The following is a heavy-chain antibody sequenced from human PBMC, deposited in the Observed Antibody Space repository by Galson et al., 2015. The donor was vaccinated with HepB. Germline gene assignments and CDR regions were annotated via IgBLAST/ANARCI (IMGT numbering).Heavy chain of an antibody. J-gene: IGHJ4*02. CDR3: ARDPRVAVAGQFYYFDY. Sequence: SVKVSCKATGYTFTRSGFSWVRQAPGKGLEWMGWISAYNGDTDYAQKFQGRVTMTTDTSTSTVYMELGSLNYDDTAVYYCARDPRVAVAGQFYYFDYWGQGTLVTVSS. CDR1: GYTFTRSG. CDR2: ISAYNGDT. V-gene: IGHV1-18*01. D-gene: IGHD6-19*01.